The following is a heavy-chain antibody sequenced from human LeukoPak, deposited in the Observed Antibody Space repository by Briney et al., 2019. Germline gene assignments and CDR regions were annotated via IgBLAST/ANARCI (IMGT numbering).Heavy chain of an antibody. CDR1: GFTFSSYS. CDR3: ARSLMNWLGGSGPHGYFAI. D-gene: IGHD3-10*01. J-gene: IGHJ3*02. Sequence: GGPLRLSCTASGFTFSSYSMNWVPQAPGKALEWVSSISSSSSYIYYADSVKGRFTISRDNAKNSLYLQMNSLRAEDTAVYYCARSLMNWLGGSGPHGYFAIWGEGTMVTVSA. CDR2: ISSSSSYI. V-gene: IGHV3-21*01.